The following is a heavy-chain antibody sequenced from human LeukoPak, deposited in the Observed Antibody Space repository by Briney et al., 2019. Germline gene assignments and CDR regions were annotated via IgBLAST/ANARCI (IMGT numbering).Heavy chain of an antibody. V-gene: IGHV3-7*01. Sequence: GGSLRLSCAASGFTFSSYWMSWVRQAPGKGLEWVANIKQDGSEKYYVDSVKGRFTISRDNARNSLYPQMNSLRAEDTAVYYCARELIVGATWHYYYMDVWGKGTTVTVSS. D-gene: IGHD1-26*01. CDR1: GFTFSSYW. CDR2: IKQDGSEK. CDR3: ARELIVGATWHYYYMDV. J-gene: IGHJ6*03.